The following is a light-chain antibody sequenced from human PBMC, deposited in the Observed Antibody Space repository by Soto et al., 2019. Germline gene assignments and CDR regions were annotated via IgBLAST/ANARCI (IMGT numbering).Light chain of an antibody. CDR1: QSVTSNY. V-gene: IGKV3-20*01. CDR2: DTS. CDR3: QQYGTSPQT. Sequence: EIVLTQSPGTLSLSPGERATLSCRASQSVTSNYLAWYQQKPGQAPGLLIYDTSTRASGVPDRFSGSGSGTEFTLTISRLEPEDFAVYYCQQYGTSPQTFGQRTKVDFK. J-gene: IGKJ1*01.